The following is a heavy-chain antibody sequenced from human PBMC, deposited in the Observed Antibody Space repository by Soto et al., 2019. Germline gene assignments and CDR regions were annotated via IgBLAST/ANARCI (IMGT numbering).Heavy chain of an antibody. CDR3: ATAAADYYYYSMDV. CDR2: ISGSGGST. J-gene: IGHJ6*02. Sequence: GGSLRLSCAASGFTFSSYAMSWVRQAPGKGLEWVSAISGSGGSTYYADSVKGRFTISRDNSKNTLYLQMNSLRAEDTAVYYCATAAADYYYYSMDVWGQGTTVTVSS. V-gene: IGHV3-23*01. CDR1: GFTFSSYA. D-gene: IGHD2-2*01.